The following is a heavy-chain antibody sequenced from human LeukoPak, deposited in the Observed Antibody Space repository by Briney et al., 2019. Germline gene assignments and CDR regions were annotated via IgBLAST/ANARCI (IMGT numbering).Heavy chain of an antibody. CDR1: GGSISSGSYF. J-gene: IGHJ6*02. CDR3: ARRGSGSGGTYAGMDV. Sequence: PSETLSLTCTVSGGSISSGSYFWGWIRQPPGKGLEWLGSILYSGSTWFNPSLKSRVTISVDTSKNQFSLNLTSVNATDTALYYCARRGSGSGGTYAGMDVWGQGTTVTVSS. CDR2: ILYSGST. V-gene: IGHV4-39*01. D-gene: IGHD1-26*01.